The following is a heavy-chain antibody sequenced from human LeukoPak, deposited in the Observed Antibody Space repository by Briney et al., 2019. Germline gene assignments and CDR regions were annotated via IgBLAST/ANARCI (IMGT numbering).Heavy chain of an antibody. CDR1: GYTFTSNY. V-gene: IGHV1-46*01. CDR3: ARDQEGFDY. J-gene: IGHJ4*02. CDR2: IYPRDGST. Sequence: ASVKVSCKASGYTFTSNYMHWVRQAPGQGLEWMGMIYPRDGSTSYAQKFQGRVTVTRDTSTSTVHMELSGLRSEDTAVYYCARDQEGFDYWGQGTLVTVSS.